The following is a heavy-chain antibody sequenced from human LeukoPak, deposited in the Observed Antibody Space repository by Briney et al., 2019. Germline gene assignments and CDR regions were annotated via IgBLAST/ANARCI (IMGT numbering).Heavy chain of an antibody. Sequence: ASVKVSCKASGYTFTSYGISWVRQAPGQGLEWMGWISAYNGNTNYAQKLQGRVTMTTDTSTSTAYMELRSLRSDDPAVYYCSGDWRLDNPLDHWALGSLVTVCS. CDR1: GYTFTSYG. D-gene: IGHD6-25*01. CDR2: ISAYNGNT. V-gene: IGHV1-18*01. CDR3: SGDWRLDNPLDH. J-gene: IGHJ4*02.